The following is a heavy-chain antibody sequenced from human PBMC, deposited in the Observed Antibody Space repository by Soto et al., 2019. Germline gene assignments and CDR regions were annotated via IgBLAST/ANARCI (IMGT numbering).Heavy chain of an antibody. CDR1: GFTFSSYW. CDR2: IKQDGSEK. CDR3: ARAYYYGSVIYYYYYMDV. V-gene: IGHV3-7*01. Sequence: GGSLRLSCAASGFTFSSYWMSWVRQAPGKGLEWVANIKQDGSEKYYVDSVKGRFTISRDNAKNSLYLQMNSLRAEDTAVYYCARAYYYGSVIYYYYYMDVWGKGTTVTVSS. J-gene: IGHJ6*03. D-gene: IGHD3-10*01.